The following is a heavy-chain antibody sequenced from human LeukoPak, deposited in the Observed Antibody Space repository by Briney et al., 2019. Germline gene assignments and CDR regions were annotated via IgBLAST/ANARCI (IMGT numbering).Heavy chain of an antibody. CDR2: INPNSGGT. D-gene: IGHD6-6*01. CDR1: GYTFTGYY. CDR3: ARDLSRLRYSSSSH. J-gene: IGHJ4*02. V-gene: IGHV1-2*02. Sequence: ASVKVSCKASGYTFTGYYMHWARQAPGQGLEWMGWINPNSGGTNYAQKFQGRVTMTRDTSISTAYMELSRLRSDDTAVYYCARDLSRLRYSSSSHWGQGTLVTVSS.